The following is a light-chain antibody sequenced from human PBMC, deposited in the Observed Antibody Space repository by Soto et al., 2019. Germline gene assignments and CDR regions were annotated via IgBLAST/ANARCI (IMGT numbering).Light chain of an antibody. CDR3: QQYNNWPPIT. CDR1: QPIDRY. Sequence: IQMTQSPSSLSASVGDTVTITFRASQPIDRYLNWFQQKSGQAPKLLMNAASTLRSGVPSRFSASGSGTDFTLTISSLQSEDFAVYYRQQYNNWPPITFGQGTKVDIK. CDR2: AAS. V-gene: IGKV1-39*01. J-gene: IGKJ1*01.